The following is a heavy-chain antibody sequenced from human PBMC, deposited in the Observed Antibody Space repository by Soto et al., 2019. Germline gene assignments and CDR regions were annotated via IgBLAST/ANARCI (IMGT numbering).Heavy chain of an antibody. J-gene: IGHJ4*02. V-gene: IGHV4-31*03. Sequence: SETLSLTCTVSGGSISSGGYYLSWIRQHPGKGLEWIGYIYYSGSTYYNPSLKSRVTISVDTSKNQFSLKLSSVTAADTAVYYCARADYSGSYVKYWGQGTLVTVSS. CDR2: IYYSGST. CDR1: GGSISSGGYY. CDR3: ARADYSGSYVKY. D-gene: IGHD1-26*01.